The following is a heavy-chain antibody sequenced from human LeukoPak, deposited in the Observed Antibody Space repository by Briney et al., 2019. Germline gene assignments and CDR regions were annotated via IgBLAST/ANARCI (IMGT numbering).Heavy chain of an antibody. D-gene: IGHD1-14*01. CDR1: AYTFTGYY. CDR2: IDPNNGDT. V-gene: IGHV1-2*02. J-gene: IGHJ3*02. Sequence: GASVKVSCKASAYTFTGYYLHWVRQAPGQGLQWMGWIDPNNGDTKYAQKFQGRVTMTRDRSISTAYMELSRLTSDDTAVYYCARRSRNGLDAFDIWGQGTMVTVCS. CDR3: ARRSRNGLDAFDI.